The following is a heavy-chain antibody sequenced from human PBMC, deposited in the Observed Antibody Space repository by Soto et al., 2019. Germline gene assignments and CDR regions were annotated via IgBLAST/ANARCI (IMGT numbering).Heavy chain of an antibody. CDR3: ERDLFPITRKETRMDV. V-gene: IGHV1-46*01. J-gene: IGHJ6*02. D-gene: IGHD3-10*01. CDR1: GYTFTSYY. Sequence: ASVKVSCKASGYTFTSYYMHWVRQAPGQGLEWMGIINPSGGSTSYAQKFQGRVTMTRDTSTSTVYMELSSLRSEDTAVYYCERDLFPITRKETRMDVWGQGTTVTV. CDR2: INPSGGST.